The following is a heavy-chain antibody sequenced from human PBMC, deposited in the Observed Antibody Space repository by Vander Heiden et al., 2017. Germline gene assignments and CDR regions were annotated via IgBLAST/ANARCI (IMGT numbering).Heavy chain of an antibody. D-gene: IGHD6-19*01. Sequence: KGRFTIARDTSKNTVYLEMNSLRAEDTAVYYCGKDAGQWLVWSWIDPWGQGTQVTVSS. CDR3: GKDAGQWLVWSWIDP. V-gene: IGHV3-33*06. J-gene: IGHJ5*02.